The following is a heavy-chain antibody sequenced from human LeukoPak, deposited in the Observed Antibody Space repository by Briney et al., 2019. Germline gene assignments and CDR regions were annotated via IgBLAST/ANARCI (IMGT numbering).Heavy chain of an antibody. V-gene: IGHV3-7*01. CDR1: GFTFSNYW. Sequence: CAXSGFTFSNYWMSWVRQAPGKGLEWLAHIKYDGSEKYYVDSVKGRFTISRDNAKNSLYLQMNSLRAEDTAVYYCTRDQTWGQGTLVTVSS. CDR3: TRDQT. CDR2: IKYDGSEK. J-gene: IGHJ5*02.